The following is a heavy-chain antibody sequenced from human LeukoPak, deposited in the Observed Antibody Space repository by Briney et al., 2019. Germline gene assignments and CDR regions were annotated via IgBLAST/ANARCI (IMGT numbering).Heavy chain of an antibody. Sequence: SGGSLRLSCAASGFTFSSYAMHWVRQAPGKGLEWVAVISYGESNKYYADSVKGRFTISRDNSKNTLYLQMNSLRAEDTAVYYCARDVRVVPAAIPSAWGQGTLVTVSS. J-gene: IGHJ5*02. D-gene: IGHD2-2*02. CDR2: ISYGESNK. CDR3: ARDVRVVPAAIPSA. V-gene: IGHV3-30-3*01. CDR1: GFTFSSYA.